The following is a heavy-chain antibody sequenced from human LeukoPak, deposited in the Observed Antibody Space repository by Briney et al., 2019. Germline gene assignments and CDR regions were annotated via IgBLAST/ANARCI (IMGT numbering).Heavy chain of an antibody. J-gene: IGHJ4*02. CDR3: ARVPTARGYSYTYYFDC. V-gene: IGHV4-4*07. CDR2: IYTSGST. CDR1: GGSISSYY. D-gene: IGHD5-18*01. Sequence: KSSETLSLTCTVSGGSISSYYWSWIRQPAGKGLEWIGRIYTSGSTNYNPSLKSRVTISVDTSKNQFSLKLSSVTAADTAVYYCARVPTARGYSYTYYFDCWGQGTLVTVSS.